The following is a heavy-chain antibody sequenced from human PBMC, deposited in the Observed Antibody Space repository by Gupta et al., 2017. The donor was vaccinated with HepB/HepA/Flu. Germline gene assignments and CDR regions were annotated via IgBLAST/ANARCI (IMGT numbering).Heavy chain of an antibody. D-gene: IGHD6-19*01. V-gene: IGHV4-34*01. Sequence: QVQLQQWGAGLLKPSETLSLTCAVYGGFFRVYYWSWIRPPPGKGLEWIGEINHSESAHYNPSLKSRVTISVDTSKNQFSLKLSSVTAADTAVYYCARGQAAVSSGGWPNWFDPWGQGTLVTVSS. CDR3: ARGQAAVSSGGWPNWFDP. CDR1: GGFFRVYY. J-gene: IGHJ5*02. CDR2: INHSESA.